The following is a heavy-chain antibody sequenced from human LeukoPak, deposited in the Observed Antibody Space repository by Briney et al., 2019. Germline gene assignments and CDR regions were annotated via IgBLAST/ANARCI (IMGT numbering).Heavy chain of an antibody. CDR3: AKRDNGGDSGIDY. D-gene: IGHD4-23*01. V-gene: IGHV3-30*02. CDR1: GFSFNTYG. CDR2: IRNDGSKK. J-gene: IGHJ4*02. Sequence: GGSLRLSCVASGFSFNTYGMHWVRQAPGKGPEWVAFIRNDGSKKFYADALKGRFTISRDNSKNTLYLQVNSLRLDDTAVYYCAKRDNGGDSGIDYWGQGTLVTVSS.